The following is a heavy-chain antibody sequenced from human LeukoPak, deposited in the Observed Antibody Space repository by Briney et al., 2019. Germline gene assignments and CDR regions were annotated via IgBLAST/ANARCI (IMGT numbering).Heavy chain of an antibody. CDR3: ARAGYSYGYYFDY. J-gene: IGHJ4*02. CDR1: GFTCSSYS. Sequence: GGSLRLSCAASGFTCSSYSMNWVRQAPGKGLEWVSYISSSSSTIYYADSVKGRFTISRDNAKNSLYLQMNSLRAEDTAVYYCARAGYSYGYYFDYWGQGTLVTVSS. CDR2: ISSSSSTI. V-gene: IGHV3-48*01. D-gene: IGHD5-18*01.